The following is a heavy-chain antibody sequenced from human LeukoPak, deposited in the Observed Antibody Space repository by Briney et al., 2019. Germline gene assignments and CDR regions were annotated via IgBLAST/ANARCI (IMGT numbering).Heavy chain of an antibody. Sequence: PGGSLRLSCAASGFTFSSYEMNWVRQAPGKGLEWVSYISSSGSTIYYADSVKGRFTISRDNAKNSLYLQMNSLRAEDTAVYYCARRGVGAAHNWFDPWGQETLVTVSS. CDR1: GFTFSSYE. D-gene: IGHD1-26*01. V-gene: IGHV3-48*03. J-gene: IGHJ5*02. CDR3: ARRGVGAAHNWFDP. CDR2: ISSSGSTI.